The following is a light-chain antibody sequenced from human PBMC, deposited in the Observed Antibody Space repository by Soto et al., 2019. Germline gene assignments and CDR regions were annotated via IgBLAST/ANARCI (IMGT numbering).Light chain of an antibody. CDR2: YAS. Sequence: EVVMTQSPATLSVSPGERATLSCRASQNVHSNIAWYQQKPGQAPSLLISYASTRATGIPAIFSGSWSATDSTLTISSLQSEAFVDYYCQHHYNWPPTFGPGTKVEIK. J-gene: IGKJ3*01. CDR1: QNVHSN. V-gene: IGKV3-15*01. CDR3: QHHYNWPPT.